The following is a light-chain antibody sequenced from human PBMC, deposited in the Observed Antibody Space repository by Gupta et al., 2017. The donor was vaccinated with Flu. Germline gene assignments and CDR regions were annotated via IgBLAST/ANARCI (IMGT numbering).Light chain of an antibody. V-gene: IGLV2-23*02. Sequence: QSALTQSASVSGSPGQSITISCTGTTSDVGSYNFVSWYQQHPGKAPKSMIYEVTKRPAGVSNRFSGSKSGNTASLTISVLQAEDEADYYCCSYANTNTLVFGGGTKLTVL. CDR1: TSDVGSYNF. CDR2: EVT. CDR3: CSYANTNTLV. J-gene: IGLJ2*01.